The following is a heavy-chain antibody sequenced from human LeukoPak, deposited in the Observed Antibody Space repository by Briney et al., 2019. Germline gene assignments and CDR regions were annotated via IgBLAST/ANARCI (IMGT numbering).Heavy chain of an antibody. D-gene: IGHD6-19*01. J-gene: IGHJ4*02. V-gene: IGHV3-64*01. CDR1: GFTFSSYA. CDR3: ARARIAVAGTYDY. Sequence: PGGSLRLSCAASGFTFSSYAMHWVRQAPGKGLEYVSAISSNGGSTYYANSVKGRFTISRDNSKNTLYLQMGSLRAEDMAVYYCARARIAVAGTYDYWGQGTLVTVSS. CDR2: ISSNGGST.